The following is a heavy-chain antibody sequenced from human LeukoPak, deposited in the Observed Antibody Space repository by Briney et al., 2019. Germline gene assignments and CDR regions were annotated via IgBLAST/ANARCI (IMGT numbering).Heavy chain of an antibody. CDR3: ASLWLRGGFDY. V-gene: IGHV4-59*08. CDR2: IYYSGST. CDR1: GGSISSYY. Sequence: SETLSLTCTVSGGSISSYYWSWIRQPPGKGLEWIGYIYYSGSTNYNPSLKSRVTIPVDTSKNQFSLKLSSVTAADTAVYYCASLWLRGGFDYWGQGTLVTVSS. D-gene: IGHD5-18*01. J-gene: IGHJ4*02.